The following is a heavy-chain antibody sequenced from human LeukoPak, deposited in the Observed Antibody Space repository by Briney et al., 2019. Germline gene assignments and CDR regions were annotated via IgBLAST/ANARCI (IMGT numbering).Heavy chain of an antibody. V-gene: IGHV4-59*08. CDR1: GGSISSYY. CDR3: ARGITMVPWFDP. Sequence: SETLSLTCTVSGGSISSYYWSWIRQPPGKGLEWIGYIYYSGSTNYNPSLKSRVTISVDTSKNQFSLKLSSVTAADTAVYYCARGITMVPWFDPWGQGTLVTVSS. J-gene: IGHJ5*02. D-gene: IGHD3-10*01. CDR2: IYYSGST.